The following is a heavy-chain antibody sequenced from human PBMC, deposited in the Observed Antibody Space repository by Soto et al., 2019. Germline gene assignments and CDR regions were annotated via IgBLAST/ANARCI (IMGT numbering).Heavy chain of an antibody. CDR2: ISAYNGNT. Sequence: ASVKVSCKASGYTFTSYGISWVRQAPGQGLEWMGWISAYNGNTNYAQKLQGRVTMTTDTSTSTAYMELRSLRSDDTAVYYCARAASNYFASGSYLPYYMDVWGKGTTVTVSS. CDR3: ARAASNYFASGSYLPYYMDV. CDR1: GYTFTSYG. D-gene: IGHD3-10*01. V-gene: IGHV1-18*01. J-gene: IGHJ6*03.